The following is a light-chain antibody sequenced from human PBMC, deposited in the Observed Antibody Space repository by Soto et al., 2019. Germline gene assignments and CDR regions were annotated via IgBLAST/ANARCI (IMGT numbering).Light chain of an antibody. Sequence: QSVLTQPASVSGSPGQSITISCTGTSSDVGEYNYVSWYQQHPGKAPKLMIYGVSNRPSGIPSRFSGSKSGNTASLTISGLQAEDEADYYCTSFTTSDTYVFGTGTKVTVL. J-gene: IGLJ1*01. CDR2: GVS. CDR1: SSDVGEYNY. CDR3: TSFTTSDTYV. V-gene: IGLV2-14*03.